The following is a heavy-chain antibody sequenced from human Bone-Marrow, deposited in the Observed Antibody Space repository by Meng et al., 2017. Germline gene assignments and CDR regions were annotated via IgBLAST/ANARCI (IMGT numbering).Heavy chain of an antibody. V-gene: IGHV3-20*04. CDR3: ARIEKHYIWGSYHHAFDM. J-gene: IGHJ3*02. D-gene: IGHD3-16*02. CDR2: ITWNGGST. CDR1: GFAFDDYG. Sequence: GESLKISCTASGFAFDDYGMSWVRQVPGMGLEWVSGITWNGGSTGYADSVKGRFIISRDNSKNMLYLQMNTLRPEDTAMYFCARIEKHYIWGSYHHAFDMWGLGTMVTVSS.